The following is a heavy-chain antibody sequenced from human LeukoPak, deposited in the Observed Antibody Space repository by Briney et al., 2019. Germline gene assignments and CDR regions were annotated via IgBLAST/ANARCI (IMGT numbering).Heavy chain of an antibody. J-gene: IGHJ5*02. D-gene: IGHD6-13*01. Sequence: SETLSLTCTVSGGSISSYYWSWIRQPPGKGLEWIGYIYYGGSTNYNPSLKSRVTISVDTSKNQFSLKLSSVTAADTAVYYCARDSDADYSSSWYRGEPRYNWFDPWGQGTLVTVSS. CDR2: IYYGGST. CDR1: GGSISSYY. CDR3: ARDSDADYSSSWYRGEPRYNWFDP. V-gene: IGHV4-59*01.